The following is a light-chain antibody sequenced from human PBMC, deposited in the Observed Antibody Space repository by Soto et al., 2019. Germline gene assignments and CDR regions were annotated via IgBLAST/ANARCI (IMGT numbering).Light chain of an antibody. J-gene: IGKJ4*01. Sequence: IVVTQSPASPAVSLGARATINCKSSQSLLFSSNKKNYLAWYQQRPGQPPKLLIYWASTREAGVPDRFTGSGSGTDFTLSISSLQAEDVAVYYCQQFYSSPLTFGGGTKVDIK. CDR3: QQFYSSPLT. V-gene: IGKV4-1*01. CDR2: WAS. CDR1: QSLLFSSNKKNY.